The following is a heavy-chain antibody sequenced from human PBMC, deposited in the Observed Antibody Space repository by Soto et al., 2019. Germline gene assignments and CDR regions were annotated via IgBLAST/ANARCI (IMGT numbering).Heavy chain of an antibody. V-gene: IGHV1-69*12. CDR3: ARERGSWVDAVV. Sequence: QVQLVQSGAEVKKPGSSVKVSCKASGGTFSSYANSWVRQAPGQGLEWMGGIIPIFGTANYAQKFQGRVTITADESTSTGYMELSSLSSEDTAVYYCARERGSWVDAVVWGQGTLVTVSS. J-gene: IGHJ4*02. CDR1: GGTFSSYA. D-gene: IGHD1-26*01. CDR2: IIPIFGTA.